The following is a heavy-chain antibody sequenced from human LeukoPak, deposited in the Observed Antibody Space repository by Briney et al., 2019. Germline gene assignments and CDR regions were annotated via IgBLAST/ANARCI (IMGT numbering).Heavy chain of an antibody. V-gene: IGHV3-21*01. J-gene: IGHJ6*03. D-gene: IGHD6-13*01. Sequence: GGSLRLSCAASGFTFSSYSMNWVRQAPGKGLEWVSSISSSSSYIYYADSEKGRFTISRDNAKNSLYLQMNSLRAEDTAVYYCARGYSRHEGTPNYYYYMDVWGKGTTVTVSS. CDR3: ARGYSRHEGTPNYYYYMDV. CDR2: ISSSSSYI. CDR1: GFTFSSYS.